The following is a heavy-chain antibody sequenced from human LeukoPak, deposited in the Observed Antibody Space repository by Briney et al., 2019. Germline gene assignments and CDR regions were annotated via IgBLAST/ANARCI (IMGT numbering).Heavy chain of an antibody. J-gene: IGHJ4*02. CDR1: GYSISSGYY. D-gene: IGHD1-26*01. CDR2: IYHSGST. V-gene: IGHV4-38-2*01. Sequence: SETLSLTCAVSGYSISSGYYWGWIRQPPGKGLEWIGSIYHSGSTYYNPSLKSRVTISVDTSKNQFSLKLSSVTAADTAVYYCATGYSGSMILDYWGQGTLVTVSS. CDR3: ATGYSGSMILDY.